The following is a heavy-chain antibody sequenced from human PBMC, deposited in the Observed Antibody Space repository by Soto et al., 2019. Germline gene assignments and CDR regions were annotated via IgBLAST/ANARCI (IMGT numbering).Heavy chain of an antibody. CDR1: GFSLSNARMG. J-gene: IGHJ6*02. V-gene: IGHV2-26*01. CDR3: ARMGGIVGADGNYYYYYGMDV. D-gene: IGHD1-26*01. Sequence: QVTLKESGPVLVKPTETLTLTCTVSGFSLSNARMGVSWIRQPPGKALEWLAHIFSNDEKSYSTSLKSRLTISKDTSKSQVVLTMTNMDPVDTATYYCARMGGIVGADGNYYYYYGMDVWGQGTTVTVSS. CDR2: IFSNDEK.